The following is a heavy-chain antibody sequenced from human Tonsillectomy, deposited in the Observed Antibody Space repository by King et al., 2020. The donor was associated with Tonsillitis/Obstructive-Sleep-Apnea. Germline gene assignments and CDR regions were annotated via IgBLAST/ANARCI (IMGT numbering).Heavy chain of an antibody. J-gene: IGHJ6*02. CDR1: GGTFNSYA. Sequence: QLVQSGAEVKKPGSSVKVSCKASGGTFNSYALSWVRQAPGQGLEWMGGIIPMLGIANYAQKFQGRVTISADRSTSTAYMELSSLRSEDTAVYYCAREGDTVVGSVAIDYYYYGMDVWGQGTTVTVSS. CDR2: IIPMLGIA. V-gene: IGHV1-69*10. D-gene: IGHD2-2*02. CDR3: AREGDTVVGSVAIDYYYYGMDV.